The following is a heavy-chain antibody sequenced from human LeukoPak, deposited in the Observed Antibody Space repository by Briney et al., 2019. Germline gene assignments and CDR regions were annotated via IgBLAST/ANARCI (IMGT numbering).Heavy chain of an antibody. CDR3: ARGLRQLVPYYYYVMDV. D-gene: IGHD6-6*01. CDR2: MNPNSGNT. J-gene: IGHJ6*02. V-gene: IGHV1-8*01. Sequence: GASVKVSCKASGYTFTSYDINWVRQATGQGLEWMGWMNPNSGNTGYAQKFRGRVTMTRNTSISTAYMELSSLRSEDTAVYYCARGLRQLVPYYYYVMDVWGQGTTVTVSS. CDR1: GYTFTSYD.